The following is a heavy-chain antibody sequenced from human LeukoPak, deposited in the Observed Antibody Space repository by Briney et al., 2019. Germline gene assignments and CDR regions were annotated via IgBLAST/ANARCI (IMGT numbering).Heavy chain of an antibody. D-gene: IGHD3-3*01. CDR3: ARVYYDFWSGYSNNWFDP. V-gene: IGHV1-8*01. J-gene: IGHJ5*02. CDR2: MNPNSGNT. CDR1: GYTFTSYD. Sequence: ASVKVSCKASGYTFTSYDINWVRQATGQGLEWIGWMNPNSGNTGYAQKFQGRVTMTRNTSISTAYMELSSLRSEDTAVYYCARVYYDFWSGYSNNWFDPWGQGTLVTVSS.